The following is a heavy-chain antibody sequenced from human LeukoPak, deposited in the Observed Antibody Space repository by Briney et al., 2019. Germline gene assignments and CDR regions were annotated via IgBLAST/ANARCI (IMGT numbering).Heavy chain of an antibody. CDR1: GFTFSSYA. CDR3: ARYPVVPAANWFDP. V-gene: IGHV3-23*01. D-gene: IGHD2-2*01. CDR2: ISGSGGST. J-gene: IGHJ5*02. Sequence: GGSLRLSCAASGFTFSSYAMSWVRQAPGKGLEWVSAISGSGGSTYYADSVKGRFTISRDNAKNSLYLQMNSLRAEDTAVYYCARYPVVPAANWFDPWGQGTLVTVSS.